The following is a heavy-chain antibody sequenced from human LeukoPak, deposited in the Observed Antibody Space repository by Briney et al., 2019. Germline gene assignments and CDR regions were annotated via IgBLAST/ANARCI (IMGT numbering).Heavy chain of an antibody. CDR2: MNPDSGNT. J-gene: IGHJ6*03. CDR3: ARGQITIVVVPAATDVACYYYMDV. D-gene: IGHD2-2*01. CDR1: GYTFTSYD. Sequence: VPSVRVSCKASGYTFTSYDINWVRQATGQGLEWMGGMNPDSGNTGYAQKFQGRVTMTRNTSISTAYMELSSLRSEDTAVYYCARGQITIVVVPAATDVACYYYMDVWRKGPTVTVSS. V-gene: IGHV1-8*01.